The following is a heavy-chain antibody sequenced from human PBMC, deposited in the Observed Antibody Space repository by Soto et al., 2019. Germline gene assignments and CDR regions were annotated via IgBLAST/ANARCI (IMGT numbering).Heavy chain of an antibody. D-gene: IGHD6-19*01. CDR1: GFSFGNYG. CDR2: ISHDAKNA. J-gene: IGHJ4*02. V-gene: IGHV3-30*18. CDR3: VKTGGGSGWGGDF. Sequence: QVQLVESGGGMVLPGRSLRLSCAAAGFSFGNYGMHWVRQAPGEGLEGVALISHDAKNAYYADSVQGRFTISRDNSKRMLYLQMNSLRPEDSGIYYCVKTGGGSGWGGDFWGQGTLVTVSS.